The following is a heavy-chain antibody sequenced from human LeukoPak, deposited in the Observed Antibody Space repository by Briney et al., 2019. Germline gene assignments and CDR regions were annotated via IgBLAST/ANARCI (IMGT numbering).Heavy chain of an antibody. J-gene: IGHJ3*02. V-gene: IGHV3-72*01. D-gene: IGHD2-21*01. CDR1: GFTFGDYH. CDR3: ARDGQQGDQSAFDI. Sequence: PGGSLRLSCATSGFTFGDYHMAWVRQAPGKGLEWIGRVRNKARNYNTEYVASVEGGFTISRDASKNSLYLQMDSLKIEDTGVYFCARDGQQGDQSAFDIWGQGTTVTVSS. CDR2: VRNKARNYNT.